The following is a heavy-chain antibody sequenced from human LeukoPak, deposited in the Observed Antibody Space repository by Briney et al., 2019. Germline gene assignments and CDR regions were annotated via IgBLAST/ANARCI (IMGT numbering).Heavy chain of an antibody. J-gene: IGHJ4*02. Sequence: GASVKVSCKASGYTFINYGINWVRQAPGQGLEWMGWISAYNGNTNYAQSLQGRVTMTTDTSTSTVYMEMRSLTSDDTAVYYCARDLDQYNRRFGGFGHDFWGQGTLVTVSS. CDR1: GYTFINYG. CDR3: ARDLDQYNRRFGGFGHDF. V-gene: IGHV1-18*01. D-gene: IGHD3-10*01. CDR2: ISAYNGNT.